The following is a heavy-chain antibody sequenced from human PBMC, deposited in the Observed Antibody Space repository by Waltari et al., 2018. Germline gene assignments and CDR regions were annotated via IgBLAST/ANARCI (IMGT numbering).Heavy chain of an antibody. D-gene: IGHD6-19*01. CDR2: IYSGGST. CDR1: GFTVSSNY. J-gene: IGHJ2*01. Sequence: EVQLVESGGGLVQPGGSLRLSCAASGFTVSSNYMSWVRQAPGKGPEWVSVIYSGGSTYYADSVKGRFTISRYNSKNTLYLQMNSLRAEDTAVYYCARNGAGHWYFDLWGRGTLVTVSS. V-gene: IGHV3-66*02. CDR3: ARNGAGHWYFDL.